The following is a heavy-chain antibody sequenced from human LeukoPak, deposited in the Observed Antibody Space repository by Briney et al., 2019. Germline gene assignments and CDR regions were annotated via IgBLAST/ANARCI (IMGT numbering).Heavy chain of an antibody. V-gene: IGHV4-34*01. CDR2: INHSGST. J-gene: IGHJ4*02. CDR1: GGSFSAYY. D-gene: IGHD3-10*01. Sequence: SETLSLTCAVYGGSFSAYYWSWIRQPPGKGLEWIGEINHSGSTNYNPSLKSRVTISVDTSKNQFSLKLSSVTAADTAVYYCARLIVVVRGASDYWGQGTLVTVSS. CDR3: ARLIVVVRGASDY.